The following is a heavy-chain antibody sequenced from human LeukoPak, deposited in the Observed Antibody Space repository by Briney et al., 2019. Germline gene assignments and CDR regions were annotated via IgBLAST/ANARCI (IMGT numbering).Heavy chain of an antibody. CDR3: ARPAYSSSLSSHFDP. CDR1: GYSFSTYW. CDR2: IYLRDSEI. V-gene: IGHV5-51*01. J-gene: IGHJ5*02. Sequence: GESLKISCEGSGYSFSTYWIAWVRHMPGKGLEWMGSIYLRDSEIRYSPSFQGQVTISADNSISTAYLQWSSLKASDTAMYYCARPAYSSSLSSHFDPWGQGTLVTVSS. D-gene: IGHD6-13*01.